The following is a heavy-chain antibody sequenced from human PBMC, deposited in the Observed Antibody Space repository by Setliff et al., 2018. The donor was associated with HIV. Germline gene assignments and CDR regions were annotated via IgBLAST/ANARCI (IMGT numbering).Heavy chain of an antibody. Sequence: SETLSLTCTVSGGSINTGHYYWSWIRHHPGKGLEWIAYIYYTGSTYFNPSLKSRITISIDTSKNQFSLKMSSVTAADTAVYYCARDRYAGEIDYWGRGTLVTVS. CDR1: GGSINTGHYY. CDR2: IYYTGST. J-gene: IGHJ4*02. D-gene: IGHD3-10*01. CDR3: ARDRYAGEIDY. V-gene: IGHV4-31*03.